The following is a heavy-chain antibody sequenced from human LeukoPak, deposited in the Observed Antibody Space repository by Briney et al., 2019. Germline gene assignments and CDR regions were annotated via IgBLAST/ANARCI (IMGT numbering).Heavy chain of an antibody. D-gene: IGHD2-21*02. J-gene: IGHJ1*01. V-gene: IGHV3-7*01. CDR1: GFTFSSYW. Sequence: GGSLRLSCAASGFTFSSYWMNWARQAPGKGLEWVASINHNGNVNYYVDSVKGRFTISRDNAKNSLYLQMNSLRVEDTAVYYCTSWGDTTAEYFQRWGQGTLVTVSS. CDR3: TSWGDTTAEYFQR. CDR2: INHNGNVN.